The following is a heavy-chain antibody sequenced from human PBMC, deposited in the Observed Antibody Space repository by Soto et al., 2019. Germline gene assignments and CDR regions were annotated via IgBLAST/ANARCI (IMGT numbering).Heavy chain of an antibody. D-gene: IGHD7-27*01. CDR1: GFTFSSYA. CDR3: ARAESNWYNVLSPGKNWFDP. Sequence: GGSLRLSCAASGFTFSSYAMHWVRQAPGKGLEWVAVISYDGSNKYYADSVKGRFTISRDNSKNTLYLQMNSLRAEDTAVYYCARAESNWYNVLSPGKNWFDPWGQGTLVTVSS. V-gene: IGHV3-30-3*01. CDR2: ISYDGSNK. J-gene: IGHJ5*02.